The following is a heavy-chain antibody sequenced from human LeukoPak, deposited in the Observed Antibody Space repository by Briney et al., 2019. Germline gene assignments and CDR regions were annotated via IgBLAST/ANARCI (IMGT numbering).Heavy chain of an antibody. CDR2: IIPILGIA. V-gene: IGHV1-69*04. J-gene: IGHJ6*02. D-gene: IGHD6-13*01. CDR3: ASSIAAADAIQMDV. CDR1: GYTFTSYA. Sequence: ASVKVSCKASGYTFTSYAISWVRQAPGQGLEWMGRIIPILGIANYAQKFQGRVTITADKSTSTAYMELSSLRSEDTAVYYCASSIAAADAIQMDVWGQGTTVTVSS.